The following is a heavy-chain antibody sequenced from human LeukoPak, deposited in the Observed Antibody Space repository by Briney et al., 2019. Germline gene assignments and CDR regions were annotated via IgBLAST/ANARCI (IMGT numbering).Heavy chain of an antibody. CDR1: GFSSASLC. CDR3: WRGLGSHFVY. V-gene: IGHV3-48*04. Sequence: GSRFPSSAVSGFSSASLCKSWVSQAPGKGLEWVSYISSSGSTIYYADSVKGRFTISRDNAKNSLYLQMNRLRAEDTAVYYLWRGLGSHFVYWRQGTLVTVSS. CDR2: ISSSGSTI. D-gene: IGHD3/OR15-3a*01. J-gene: IGHJ4*02.